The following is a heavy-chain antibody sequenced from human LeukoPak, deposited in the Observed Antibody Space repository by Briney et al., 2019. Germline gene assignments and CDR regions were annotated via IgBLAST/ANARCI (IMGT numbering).Heavy chain of an antibody. CDR2: IYWDDDK. J-gene: IGHJ3*02. D-gene: IGHD4-17*01. CDR3: AHLGTTVTTDDAFDI. V-gene: IGHV2-5*02. CDR1: GFSLSTSGVG. Sequence: ESGPTLVKPTQTLTLTCTFSGFSLSTSGVGVGWIRQPPGKALEWLALIYWDDDKRYSPSLKSRLTITKDTSKNQVVLTMTNMDPVDTATYYCAHLGTTVTTDDAFDIWGQGTMVTASS.